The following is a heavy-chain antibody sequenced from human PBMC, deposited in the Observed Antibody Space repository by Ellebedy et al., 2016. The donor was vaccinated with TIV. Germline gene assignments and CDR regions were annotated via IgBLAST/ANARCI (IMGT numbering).Heavy chain of an antibody. V-gene: IGHV1-2*02. CDR3: ASHVTIFGVVIIF. Sequence: ASVKVSCXASGYTFTSYYMHWVRQAPGQGLEWMGWINPNSGGTNYAQKLQGRVTMTRDTSISIAYMELSRLRSDDTAVYYCASHVTIFGVVIIFWGQGTLVTVSS. D-gene: IGHD3-3*01. J-gene: IGHJ4*02. CDR1: GYTFTSYY. CDR2: INPNSGGT.